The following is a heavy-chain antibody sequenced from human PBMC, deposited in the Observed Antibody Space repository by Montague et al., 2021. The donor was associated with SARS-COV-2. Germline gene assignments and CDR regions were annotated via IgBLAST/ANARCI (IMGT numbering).Heavy chain of an antibody. Sequence: CAISGDSVASNRGSWDCIRQSPSHGRKSQAGTCYRTKWYNDYAVSVRGRVTINPDTSKNQFSLQLNSVTPEDTAIYYCTSGREGNYNVMDVWGQGTTVTVSS. CDR2: TCYRTKWYN. CDR1: GDSVASNRGS. CDR3: TSGREGNYNVMDV. J-gene: IGHJ6*02. V-gene: IGHV6-1*01. D-gene: IGHD1-1*01.